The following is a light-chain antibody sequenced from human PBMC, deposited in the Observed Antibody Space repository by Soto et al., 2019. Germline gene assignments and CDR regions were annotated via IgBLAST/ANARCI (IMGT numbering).Light chain of an antibody. CDR1: QTISSW. J-gene: IGKJ1*01. Sequence: DIQMTQSPSTLSGSVGDRVTITCRASQTISSWLAWYQQKPGKAPKLLIYKASTLKSGVASRFSGSGSGTELTLNIGSLQPDDFATYYCQHYNSYSEAFGQRTKVELK. CDR2: KAS. V-gene: IGKV1-5*03. CDR3: QHYNSYSEA.